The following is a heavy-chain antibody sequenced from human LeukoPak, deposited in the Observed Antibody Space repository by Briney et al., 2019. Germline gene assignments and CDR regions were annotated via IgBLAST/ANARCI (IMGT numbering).Heavy chain of an antibody. Sequence: SETLSLTCAVTGYSISRAYYWGWIRQPPGEGLEWIGTIYHSGSTYYNPSLKSRVTISVDTSKNQFSLKLSSVTAADTAVYYCATLGMTTVTFSEYWGQGTLVTVSS. V-gene: IGHV4-38-2*01. J-gene: IGHJ4*02. CDR1: GYSISRAYY. D-gene: IGHD4-11*01. CDR2: IYHSGST. CDR3: ATLGMTTVTFSEY.